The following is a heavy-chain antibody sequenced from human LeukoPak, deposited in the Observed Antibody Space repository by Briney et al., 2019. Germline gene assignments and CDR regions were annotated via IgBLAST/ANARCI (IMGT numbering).Heavy chain of an antibody. CDR2: INHSGST. CDR3: ARHRGAFDI. CDR1: GFTFSSYG. J-gene: IGHJ3*02. Sequence: GTLRLSCAASGFTFSSYGMSWIRQPPGKGLEWIGEINHSGSTNYNPSLKSRVTISVDTSKNQFSLKLSSVTAADTAVYYCARHRGAFDIWGQGTMVTVSS. V-gene: IGHV4-34*01. D-gene: IGHD3-10*01.